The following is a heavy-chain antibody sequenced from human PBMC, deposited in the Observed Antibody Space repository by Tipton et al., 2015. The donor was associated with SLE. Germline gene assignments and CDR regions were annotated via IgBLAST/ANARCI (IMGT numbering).Heavy chain of an antibody. CDR1: GGSISGYY. J-gene: IGHJ6*02. Sequence: GLVKPSETLSLTCTVSGGSISGYYWSWIRQPAGKGLEWIGRIYSSGYTNYNPSLKSRVTMSVDTSKNQFSLKVSSVTAADTAVYYCARDLWDPYGSGSIHYYGMDVWGQGTTVTVSS. V-gene: IGHV4-4*07. D-gene: IGHD3-10*01. CDR3: ARDLWDPYGSGSIHYYGMDV. CDR2: IYSSGYT.